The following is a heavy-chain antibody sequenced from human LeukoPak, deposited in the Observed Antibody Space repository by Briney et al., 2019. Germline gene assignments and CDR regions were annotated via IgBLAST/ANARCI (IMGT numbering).Heavy chain of an antibody. CDR2: IIPIFGTA. J-gene: IGHJ5*02. Sequence: GASVNVSCKASGGTFSSYAISWVRQAPGQGLEWMGGIIPIFGTASYAQKFQGRVTITTDESTSTAYMELSSLRSEDTAVYYCATSGTARPWGQGTLVTVSS. CDR1: GGTFSSYA. V-gene: IGHV1-69*05. CDR3: ATSGTARP. D-gene: IGHD2-15*01.